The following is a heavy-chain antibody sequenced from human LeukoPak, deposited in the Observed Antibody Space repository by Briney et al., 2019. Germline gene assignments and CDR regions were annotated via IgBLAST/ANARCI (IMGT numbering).Heavy chain of an antibody. J-gene: IGHJ4*02. V-gene: IGHV4-59*08. CDR2: IDDSGNT. Sequence: PSETLSLTCTVSGGSISNYYWSWIRQPPGKGLEWIAYIDDSGNTNYNPSLKSRVTISVDTSRNEFFLKVNYVTAADTAVYYCARHLAARLGGARFSDYWGQGTLVTVSS. CDR3: ARHLAARLGGARFSDY. D-gene: IGHD2-21*01. CDR1: GGSISNYY.